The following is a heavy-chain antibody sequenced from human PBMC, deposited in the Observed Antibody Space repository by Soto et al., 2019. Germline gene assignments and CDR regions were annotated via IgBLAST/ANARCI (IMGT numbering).Heavy chain of an antibody. CDR3: AKDIGGATPKTYYFDY. Sequence: GGSLRLSCAASGFTFDDYTMHWVRQAPGKGLEWVSLISWDGGSTYYADSVKGRFTISRDNIKNSLYLQMNSLRTEDTALYYCAKDIGGATPKTYYFDYWGQGTLVTVSS. J-gene: IGHJ4*02. CDR1: GFTFDDYT. V-gene: IGHV3-43*01. CDR2: ISWDGGST. D-gene: IGHD1-26*01.